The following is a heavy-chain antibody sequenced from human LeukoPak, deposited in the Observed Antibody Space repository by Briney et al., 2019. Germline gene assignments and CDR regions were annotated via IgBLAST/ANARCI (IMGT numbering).Heavy chain of an antibody. CDR2: ISDSGGYT. V-gene: IGHV3-23*01. Sequence: GGSLRLSCAASGFTFSNYAMSWVRQAPGKGLEWVSVISDSGGYTYYADSVKGRFTISRDNSKNTLYLQINSLRAEHTAVYYCARLQGLFDYWGQGTLVTVSS. CDR1: GFTFSNYA. CDR3: ARLQGLFDY. J-gene: IGHJ4*02.